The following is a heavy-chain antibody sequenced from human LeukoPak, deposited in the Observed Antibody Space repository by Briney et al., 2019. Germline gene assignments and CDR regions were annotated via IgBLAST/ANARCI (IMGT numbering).Heavy chain of an antibody. J-gene: IGHJ2*01. Sequence: ASVKVSCKASGYTFTGYYMHWVRQAPGQGLEWMGWINPNSGGTNYAQKFQGWVTMTRDTSISTAYMELSRLRSDDTAVYYCARDIAAAGGSDWYFDLWGRGTLVTVSS. V-gene: IGHV1-2*04. CDR2: INPNSGGT. D-gene: IGHD6-13*01. CDR1: GYTFTGYY. CDR3: ARDIAAAGGSDWYFDL.